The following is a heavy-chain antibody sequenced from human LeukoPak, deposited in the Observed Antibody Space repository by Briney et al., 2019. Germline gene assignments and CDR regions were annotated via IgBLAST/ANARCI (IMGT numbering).Heavy chain of an antibody. J-gene: IGHJ4*02. CDR2: TSYDGIHK. D-gene: IGHD3-3*01. CDR3: ARGAGNYDFWSGYDYSDF. Sequence: GGSLRLSCAASGFTFSNYAMHWVRQAPGKGLVWVAVTSYDGIHKSYADSVKGRFNISRDNSKNTLSLQMNSLRVKDTAVYYCARGAGNYDFWSGYDYSDFWGQGTLATVSS. CDR1: GFTFSNYA. V-gene: IGHV3-30-3*01.